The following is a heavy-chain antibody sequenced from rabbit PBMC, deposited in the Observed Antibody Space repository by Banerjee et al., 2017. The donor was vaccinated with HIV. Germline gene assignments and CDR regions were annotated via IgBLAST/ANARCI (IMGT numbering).Heavy chain of an antibody. CDR1: GFSFGDRDV. Sequence: QSLEESGGGLVQPEGSLTLTCTASGFSFGDRDVMCWVRQAPGKGLEWIACINVATGKPVYATWAKRRFTISTTSSTTVTLQMTSLTAADTATYFCARDLAGAIGWNFYLWGPGTLVTVS. V-gene: IGHV1S40*01. CDR2: INVATGKP. J-gene: IGHJ4*01. D-gene: IGHD4-1*01. CDR3: ARDLAGAIGWNFYL.